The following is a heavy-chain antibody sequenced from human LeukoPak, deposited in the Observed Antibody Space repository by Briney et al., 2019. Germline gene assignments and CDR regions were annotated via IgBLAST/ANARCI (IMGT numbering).Heavy chain of an antibody. D-gene: IGHD3-10*01. Sequence: GASVKVSCKASGYTFTSYAIHWVRQAPGQRLEWMGWINAGNGNTKYSQEFQGRVTITRDISASTTYMELSSLRSEDTAVYYCARASRGYSGSGTYLYYFDHWGQGTLVTVSS. CDR1: GYTFTSYA. J-gene: IGHJ4*02. CDR3: ARASRGYSGSGTYLYYFDH. CDR2: INAGNGNT. V-gene: IGHV1-3*03.